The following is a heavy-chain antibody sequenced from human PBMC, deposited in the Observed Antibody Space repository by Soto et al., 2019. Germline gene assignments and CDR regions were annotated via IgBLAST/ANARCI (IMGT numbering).Heavy chain of an antibody. CDR1: GGSISSYY. J-gene: IGHJ3*02. Sequence: SETLSLTCXVSGGSISSYYWSWIRQPPGKGLEWIGYIYYSGSTNYNPSLKSRVTISVDTSKNQFSLKLSSVTAADTAVYYCARGGVVVAANDAFDIWGQGTMVTVSS. V-gene: IGHV4-59*08. CDR2: IYYSGST. CDR3: ARGGVVVAANDAFDI. D-gene: IGHD2-15*01.